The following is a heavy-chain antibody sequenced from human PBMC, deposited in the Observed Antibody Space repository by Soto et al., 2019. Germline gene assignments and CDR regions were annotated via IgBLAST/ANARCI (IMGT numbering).Heavy chain of an antibody. Sequence: SGPTLVNPTQTLTLTCTFSGFPLSTSGMCVSWIRQPPGKALEWLARIDWDDDKYYSTSLKTRLTISKDTSKNQVVLTMTNMDPVDTATYYCARTSLQGYCSGGSCYSDYWGQGTLVTVSS. CDR1: GFPLSTSGMC. J-gene: IGHJ4*02. V-gene: IGHV2-70*11. D-gene: IGHD2-15*01. CDR3: ARTSLQGYCSGGSCYSDY. CDR2: IDWDDDK.